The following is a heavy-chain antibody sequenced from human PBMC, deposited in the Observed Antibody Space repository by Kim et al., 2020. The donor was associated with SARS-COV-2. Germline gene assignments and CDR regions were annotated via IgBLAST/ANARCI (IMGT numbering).Heavy chain of an antibody. J-gene: IGHJ6*02. V-gene: IGHV3-74*01. CDR3: ARDRTKGAYCSGGSCHDLYYYYGMDV. CDR2: INSDGSST. CDR1: GFTFSSYW. Sequence: GGSLRLSCAASGFTFSSYWMHWVRQAPGKGLVWVSRINSDGSSTSYADSVKGRFTISRDNAKNTLYLQMNSLRAEDTAVYYCARDRTKGAYCSGGSCHDLYYYYGMDVWGQGTTVTVSS. D-gene: IGHD2-15*01.